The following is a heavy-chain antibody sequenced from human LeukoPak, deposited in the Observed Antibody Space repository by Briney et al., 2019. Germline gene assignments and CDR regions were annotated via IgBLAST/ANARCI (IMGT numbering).Heavy chain of an antibody. J-gene: IGHJ6*03. CDR3: AKVVAIYYYMDV. CDR2: IKQDGSEK. CDR1: GFNFRSYW. V-gene: IGHV3-7*01. D-gene: IGHD3-22*01. Sequence: PGGSLRLSCAASGFNFRSYWMSWVRQAPGKGLEWVANIKQDGSEKYYVDSVKGRFTISRDNAKNSLYLQMNSLRAEDTAVYYCAKVVAIYYYMDVWGKGTTVTISS.